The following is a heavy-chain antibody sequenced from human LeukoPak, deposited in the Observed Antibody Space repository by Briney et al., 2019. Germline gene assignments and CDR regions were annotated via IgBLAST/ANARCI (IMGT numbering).Heavy chain of an antibody. D-gene: IGHD3-22*01. CDR3: AREDYYDSSGYYYFDY. CDR2: RKQDGSEK. J-gene: IGHJ4*02. V-gene: IGHV3-7*01. Sequence: GGSLRLSCAASGFTFSSYWMSWVRQAPGKGLEWVANRKQDGSEKYCVDSVKGRFTISRDNAKNSLYLQMNSLRAEDTAVYYCAREDYYDSSGYYYFDYWGQGTLVTVSS. CDR1: GFTFSSYW.